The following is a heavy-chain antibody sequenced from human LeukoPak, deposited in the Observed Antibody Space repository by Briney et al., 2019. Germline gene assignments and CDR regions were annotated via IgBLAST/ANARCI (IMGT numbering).Heavy chain of an antibody. CDR1: GGSFSDYY. CDR2: INHSGST. D-gene: IGHD2-21*01. V-gene: IGHV4-34*01. J-gene: IGHJ4*02. CDR3: ARGLRY. Sequence: PSETLSLTCAVYGGSFSDYYWSWIRQPPGKGLEWIGEINHSGSTNYNPSLKSRVTISVDTSKNQFSLKLSSVTAADTAVYYCARGLRYWGQGTLVTVSS.